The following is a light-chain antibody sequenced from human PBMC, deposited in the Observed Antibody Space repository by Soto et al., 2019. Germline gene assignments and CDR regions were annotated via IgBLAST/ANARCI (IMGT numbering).Light chain of an antibody. CDR3: QQYNDWPLT. J-gene: IGKJ1*01. CDR1: QSVSSN. V-gene: IGKV3-15*01. CDR2: GAF. Sequence: EIVMTQSPATLSVSPGERATLSCRASQSVSSNLAWYQQKPGQAPSLLIYGAFTRATGIPARFSGTGSGTEFTLTISSPQSEDFALYYCQQYNDWPLTFGQGTKVDIK.